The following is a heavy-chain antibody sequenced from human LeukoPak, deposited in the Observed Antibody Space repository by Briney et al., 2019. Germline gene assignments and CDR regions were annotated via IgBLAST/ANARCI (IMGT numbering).Heavy chain of an antibody. CDR2: IYYSGST. CDR1: GGSISSYY. D-gene: IGHD3-9*01. J-gene: IGHJ4*02. V-gene: IGHV4-59*12. CDR3: AGEYYDILTGYGSLDY. Sequence: SETLSLTCTVSGGSISSYYWSWIRPPPGKGLEWIGYIYYSGSTNYNPSLKSRVTISVDTSKNQFSLKLSSVTAADTAVYYCAGEYYDILTGYGSLDYWGQGTLVTVSS.